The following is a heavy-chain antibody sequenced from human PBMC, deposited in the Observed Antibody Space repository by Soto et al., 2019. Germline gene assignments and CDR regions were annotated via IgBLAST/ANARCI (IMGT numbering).Heavy chain of an antibody. D-gene: IGHD3-10*01. J-gene: IGHJ4*02. CDR2: IWYDGSNK. CDR1: GFTFSSYG. Sequence: QVQLVESGGGVVQPGRSLRLSCAASGFTFSSYGMHWVRQAPGKGLEWVAVIWYDGSNKYYADSVKGRFTISRDNSKNTLYLQMNGLRAEDTAVYYCARDDIGLGSLVDYWGQGTLVTVSS. V-gene: IGHV3-33*01. CDR3: ARDDIGLGSLVDY.